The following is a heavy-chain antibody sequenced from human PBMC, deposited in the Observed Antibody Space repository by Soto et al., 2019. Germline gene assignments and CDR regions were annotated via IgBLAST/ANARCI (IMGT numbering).Heavy chain of an antibody. CDR3: ARFVRSCSATTCSTRADV. CDR1: GGFVNSDTHS. D-gene: IGHD2-2*01. J-gene: IGHJ6*02. CDR2: IYSGGST. V-gene: IGHV4-61*01. Sequence: PADTLSLTCSVSGGFVNSDTHSGSLIRQTPGKRLEWIGFIYSGGSTKNPSLRSRVTMSGGTSKNQFSLKLWSVIVADTAVYHCARFVRSCSATTCSTRADVWGQGITVTVS.